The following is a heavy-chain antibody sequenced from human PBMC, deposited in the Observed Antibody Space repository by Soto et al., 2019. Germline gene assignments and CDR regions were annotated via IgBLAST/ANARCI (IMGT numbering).Heavy chain of an antibody. Sequence: SQTLSLTCAISGDSVSSNSASWNLIRQSPSRGLEWLGRTYYRSKWYNDYAVSVKSRITINPDTSKNQFSLQLNSVTPEDTAVYYCARGDRLLAVAGTVWFDPWGQGTLVTVYS. CDR1: GDSVSSNSAS. D-gene: IGHD6-19*01. CDR2: TYYRSKWYN. CDR3: ARGDRLLAVAGTVWFDP. V-gene: IGHV6-1*01. J-gene: IGHJ5*02.